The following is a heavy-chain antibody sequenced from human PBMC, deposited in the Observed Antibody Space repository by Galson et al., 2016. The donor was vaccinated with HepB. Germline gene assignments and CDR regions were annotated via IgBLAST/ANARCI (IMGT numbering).Heavy chain of an antibody. D-gene: IGHD6-19*01. CDR3: AKPHAGYTSGHGGAFDI. V-gene: IGHV3-23*01. Sequence: SLRLSCAASGFTFRSYGMSWVRQAPGKGLEWVSIISGSGGTTYYADSVKGRFTISRDNSKNTLYLQMNSLGAEDTAIYYCAKPHAGYTSGHGGAFDIRGQGTMVTVSS. CDR2: ISGSGGTT. CDR1: GFTFRSYG. J-gene: IGHJ3*02.